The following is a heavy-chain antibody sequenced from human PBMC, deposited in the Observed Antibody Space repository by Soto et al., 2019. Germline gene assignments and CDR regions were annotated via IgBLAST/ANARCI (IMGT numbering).Heavy chain of an antibody. D-gene: IGHD2-2*02. V-gene: IGHV3-15*07. J-gene: IGHJ6*02. CDR3: TTLYGV. CDR2: IKSKTDGGTT. Sequence: EVQLVESGGGLVEPGGSLRLSCAASGFSFSNAWMHWVRQAPGKGLEWVGLIKSKTDGGTTDNAVPVKGRFTISRDDSNNTLYLQMNSLKTEDTAVYFCTTLYGVWGQGTTVTVSS. CDR1: GFSFSNAW.